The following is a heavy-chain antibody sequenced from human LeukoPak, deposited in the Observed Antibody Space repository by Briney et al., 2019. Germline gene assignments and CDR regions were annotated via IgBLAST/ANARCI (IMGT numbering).Heavy chain of an antibody. CDR1: GYTFTGYY. J-gene: IGHJ5*02. CDR3: ARGPSIVVVPAALGPNWFDP. D-gene: IGHD2-2*01. Sequence: EASVKVSCKASGYTFTGYYMHWVRQAPGQGLEWMGWINPNSGGTNYAQKFQGRVTMTRDTSISTAYMELSRLRSDDTAVYYCARGPSIVVVPAALGPNWFDPWGQGTLVTVSS. CDR2: INPNSGGT. V-gene: IGHV1-2*02.